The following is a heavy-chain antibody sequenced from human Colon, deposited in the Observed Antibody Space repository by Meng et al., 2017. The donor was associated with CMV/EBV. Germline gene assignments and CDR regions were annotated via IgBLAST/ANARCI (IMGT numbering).Heavy chain of an antibody. CDR3: AHRLRISGVRGFDL. V-gene: IGHV2-5*02. CDR1: GFSLSETGVG. CDR2: IYWDDDK. D-gene: IGHD3-10*01. J-gene: IGHJ4*02. Sequence: FSGFSLSETGVGVGWIRQTPGKALEWLAIIYWDDDKRYRTSLESRLTIIKDTSKNQVVLIMTNMDPVDTATYYCAHRLRISGVRGFDLWGQGTLVTVSS.